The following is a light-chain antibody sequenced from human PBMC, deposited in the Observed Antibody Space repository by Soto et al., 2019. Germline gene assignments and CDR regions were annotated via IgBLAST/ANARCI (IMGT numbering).Light chain of an antibody. CDR1: QTVTSSC. Sequence: EIVLTQSPDTLSLSPGVRATLSCTASQTVTSSCLAWYQRKPGQAPRLLIHTTSTRATDIPDRFSGSGSGTDFTLTISRLQPEDFAVYYCQQCGGSPLFSFGPGTRVDV. J-gene: IGKJ3*01. CDR3: QQCGGSPLFS. CDR2: TTS. V-gene: IGKV3-20*01.